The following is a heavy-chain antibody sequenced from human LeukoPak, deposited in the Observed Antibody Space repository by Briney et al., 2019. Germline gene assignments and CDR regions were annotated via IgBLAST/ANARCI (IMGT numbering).Heavy chain of an antibody. J-gene: IGHJ6*02. CDR3: ASPQWLDNMGGMDV. CDR1: GGTFSSYA. Sequence: APVKVSCKASGGTFSSYAISWVRQAPGQGLEWMGRIIPILGIANYAQKFQGRVTITTDTSTSTAYMELRSLRSDDTAVYYCASPQWLDNMGGMDVWGQGTTVTVSS. D-gene: IGHD6-19*01. CDR2: IIPILGIA. V-gene: IGHV1-69*04.